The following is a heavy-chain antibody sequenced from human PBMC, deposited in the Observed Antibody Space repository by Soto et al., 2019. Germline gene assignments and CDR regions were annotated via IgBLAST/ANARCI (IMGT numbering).Heavy chain of an antibody. Sequence: QVQLVESGGGVVQPGRSLRLSCAASGFTFSSYAMHWVRQAPGKGLEWVAVISYDGSNKYYADSVKGRFTISRDNSKNTLYLQMNSLRAEDTAVYYCARGWLVMKGAFDIWGQGTMVTVSS. D-gene: IGHD2-21*01. CDR1: GFTFSSYA. J-gene: IGHJ3*02. V-gene: IGHV3-30-3*01. CDR2: ISYDGSNK. CDR3: ARGWLVMKGAFDI.